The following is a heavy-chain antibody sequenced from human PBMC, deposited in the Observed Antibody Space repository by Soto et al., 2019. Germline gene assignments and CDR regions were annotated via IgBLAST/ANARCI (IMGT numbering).Heavy chain of an antibody. Sequence: GASVKVSCKASGGTFSSYAISWVRQAPGQGLEWMGGTIPIFGTANYAQKFQGRVTITADESTSTAYMELSSLRSEDTAVYYCARDKWETGEAAFDIWGQGTMVTVSS. V-gene: IGHV1-69*13. CDR3: ARDKWETGEAAFDI. CDR1: GGTFSSYA. CDR2: TIPIFGTA. J-gene: IGHJ3*02. D-gene: IGHD1-1*01.